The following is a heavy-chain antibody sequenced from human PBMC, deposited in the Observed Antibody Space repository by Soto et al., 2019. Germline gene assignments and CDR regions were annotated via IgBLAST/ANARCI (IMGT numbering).Heavy chain of an antibody. D-gene: IGHD6-19*01. V-gene: IGHV3-33*01. CDR1: GFTFSNSG. Sequence: QAQLVESGGGVVQPGRSLRLSCAASGFTFSNSGMHWVRQAPGKGLEWVAVIWYDGSNKYYADSVKGRFTISRDNSKNTLDLQMNSVRAEDTAVYYCARVSASGWYRADYWGQGTLVTVSS. J-gene: IGHJ4*02. CDR2: IWYDGSNK. CDR3: ARVSASGWYRADY.